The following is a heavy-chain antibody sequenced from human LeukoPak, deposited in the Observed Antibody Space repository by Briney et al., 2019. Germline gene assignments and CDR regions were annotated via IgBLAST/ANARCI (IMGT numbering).Heavy chain of an antibody. J-gene: IGHJ1*01. CDR3: ARGRYYSSTSCYTPEYFQH. V-gene: IGHV3-64*01. D-gene: IGHD2-2*02. CDR2: LSSNGGTT. Sequence: GGSLRLSCAASGFTLSSYAMHWVRQAPGQGLQYVSSLSSNGGTTYYANSVKGRFTISRDNAKNSLYLQMNSLRAEDTAVYYCARGRYYSSTSCYTPEYFQHWGQGTLVTVSS. CDR1: GFTLSSYA.